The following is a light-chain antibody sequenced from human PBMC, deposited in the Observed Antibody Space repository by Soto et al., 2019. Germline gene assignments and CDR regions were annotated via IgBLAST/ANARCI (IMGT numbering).Light chain of an antibody. Sequence: ESVLTQSPATLSLSPGNRDTLSCRASQSVSGYLAWYQQKPGQAPRLLIYDASNRATGIPARFIGSGSGTDFTLTITSLEPEDFAVYYCQQRSNLPSTFGGGTKVEI. J-gene: IGKJ4*01. CDR1: QSVSGY. V-gene: IGKV3-11*01. CDR3: QQRSNLPST. CDR2: DAS.